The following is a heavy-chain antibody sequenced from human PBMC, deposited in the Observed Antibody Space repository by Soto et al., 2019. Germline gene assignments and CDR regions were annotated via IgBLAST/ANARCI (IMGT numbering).Heavy chain of an antibody. D-gene: IGHD3-16*02. CDR1: GGSFSGYY. J-gene: IGHJ6*03. CDR3: ARKRVITFGGIIGTRPYMDV. Sequence: QVQLQQWGAGLLKPSETLSLTCAVYGGSFSGYYWSWIRQPPGKGLEWIGEINHSGSTNYNPSLKSRVTISVDTSKNPFSLKLGPVTAADTAVYYCARKRVITFGGIIGTRPYMDVWGKGTTVTVSS. CDR2: INHSGST. V-gene: IGHV4-34*01.